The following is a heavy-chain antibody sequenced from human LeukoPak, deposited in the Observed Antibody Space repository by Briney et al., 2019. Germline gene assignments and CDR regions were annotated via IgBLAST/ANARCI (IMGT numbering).Heavy chain of an antibody. Sequence: PSETLSLTCTVYGGSFSGYYWSWIRQPPGKGLEWIGEINHSGSTNYNPSLKSRVAISVDTSKNQFSLRVSSVTAADTAVYYCARGSPSHYGSGSYYTWWFDPWGQGTLVTVSS. CDR1: GGSFSGYY. J-gene: IGHJ5*02. D-gene: IGHD3-10*01. CDR3: ARGSPSHYGSGSYYTWWFDP. CDR2: INHSGST. V-gene: IGHV4-34*01.